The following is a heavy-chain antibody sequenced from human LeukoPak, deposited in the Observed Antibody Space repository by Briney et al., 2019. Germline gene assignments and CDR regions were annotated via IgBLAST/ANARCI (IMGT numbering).Heavy chain of an antibody. CDR1: GFTFSSYE. J-gene: IGHJ3*02. V-gene: IGHV3-48*03. Sequence: PGGSLRLSCAASGFTFSSYEMNWVRQAPGKGLEWVSYISSSGSTIYYADSVKGRFTISRDNAKNSLYLQMNSLRAGDTAVYYCARGQKDWRKNAFDIWGQGTMVTVSS. D-gene: IGHD3-3*01. CDR3: ARGQKDWRKNAFDI. CDR2: ISSSGSTI.